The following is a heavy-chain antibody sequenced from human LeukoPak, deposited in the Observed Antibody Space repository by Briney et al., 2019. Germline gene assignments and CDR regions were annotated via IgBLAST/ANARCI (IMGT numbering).Heavy chain of an antibody. CDR1: GGSIRNYF. CDR2: IYTSGST. Sequence: SETLSLTCSVSGGSIRNYFWSWIRQPAGKGLEWIGRIYTSGSTDYNPSLRSRVTMSVDTSRNQFSLKLTSMTAADTAVYYCARESKSYVGSGFYHDYWGRGTLVAVSS. V-gene: IGHV4-4*07. J-gene: IGHJ4*02. D-gene: IGHD3-3*01. CDR3: ARESKSYVGSGFYHDY.